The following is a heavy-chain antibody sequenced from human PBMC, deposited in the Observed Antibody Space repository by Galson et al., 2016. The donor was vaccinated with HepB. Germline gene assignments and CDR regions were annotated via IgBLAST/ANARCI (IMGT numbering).Heavy chain of an antibody. CDR1: GFTFYTYT. Sequence: SLRLSCAASGFTFYTYTMSWVRQAPGKGLEWVSTISGRSGKAYYADSIKGRFIISRDNSKDTLYLQMNSLRAEDTAVYYCATLIPPIDHFDCSGPYYFDHWGQGTLITVSS. J-gene: IGHJ4*02. D-gene: IGHD3-22*01. CDR2: ISGRSGKA. CDR3: ATLIPPIDHFDCSGPYYFDH. V-gene: IGHV3-23*01.